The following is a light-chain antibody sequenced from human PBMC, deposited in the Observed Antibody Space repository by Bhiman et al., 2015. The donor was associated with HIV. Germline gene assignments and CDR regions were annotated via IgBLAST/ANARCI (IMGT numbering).Light chain of an antibody. Sequence: QSALTQPPSASGSPGQSVTISCTGTSSDVGSYNRVSWYQQYPGKAPKLMIYDVSNRPSGVPNRFSGSKSDNTASLTISGLQAEDEADYYCSSYTTSSTYVFGTGTKVTVL. CDR3: SSYTTSSTYV. V-gene: IGLV2-18*02. CDR2: DVS. J-gene: IGLJ1*01. CDR1: SSDVGSYNR.